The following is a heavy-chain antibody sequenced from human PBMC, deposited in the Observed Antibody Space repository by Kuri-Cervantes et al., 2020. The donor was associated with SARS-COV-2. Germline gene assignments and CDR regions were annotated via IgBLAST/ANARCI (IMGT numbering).Heavy chain of an antibody. CDR3: AREGYYFDY. J-gene: IGHJ4*02. V-gene: IGHV5-51*01. Sequence: QVSCKGSGYSFTSYWIGWVRQMPGKGLEWMGIIYPGDSDTRYSPSFQGQVTLSADKSIRTAYLQWSSLKASDTAMYYCAREGYYFDYWGQGTLVTDSS. CDR1: GYSFTSYW. CDR2: IYPGDSDT.